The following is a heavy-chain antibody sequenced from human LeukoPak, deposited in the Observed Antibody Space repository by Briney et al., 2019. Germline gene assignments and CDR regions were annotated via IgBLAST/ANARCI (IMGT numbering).Heavy chain of an antibody. CDR3: ARGDYGDYSSSRTFDY. J-gene: IGHJ4*02. D-gene: IGHD4-17*01. Sequence: PSETLSLTCTVSGGSISSGGYYWSWIRQHPGKGLEWIGYIYYSGSTYYNPSLKSRVTISVDTSKNQFSLKLSSVTAADTAVYYCARGDYGDYSSSRTFDYWGQGTLVTVSS. CDR2: IYYSGST. V-gene: IGHV4-31*03. CDR1: GGSISSGGYY.